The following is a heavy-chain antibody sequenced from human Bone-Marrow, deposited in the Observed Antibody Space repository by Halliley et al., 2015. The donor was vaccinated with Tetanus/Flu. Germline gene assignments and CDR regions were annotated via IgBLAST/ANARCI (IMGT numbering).Heavy chain of an antibody. CDR3: AGDRDAYNGLGV. D-gene: IGHD1-1*01. CDR2: ISPFNVNT. Sequence: WLGWISPFNVNTNPARNLKGRVTMTTDTATSTVYMELRNLRSEDTGVYYCAGDRDAYNGLGVWGKGTTVTVSS. V-gene: IGHV1-18*01. J-gene: IGHJ6*04.